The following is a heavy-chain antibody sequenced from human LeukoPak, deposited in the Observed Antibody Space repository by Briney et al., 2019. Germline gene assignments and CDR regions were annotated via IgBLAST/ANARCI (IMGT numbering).Heavy chain of an antibody. CDR1: GGSISSYY. D-gene: IGHD2-2*01. Sequence: SETLSLTCTVSGGSISSYYWSWIRQPPGKGLEWIGYIYYSGSTNYNPSLKSRVTISVDTSKNQFSLKLSSVTAADTAVYYCARDRIVVVPAAPGGWFDPWGQGTLVTVSS. CDR3: ARDRIVVVPAAPGGWFDP. J-gene: IGHJ5*02. V-gene: IGHV4-59*01. CDR2: IYYSGST.